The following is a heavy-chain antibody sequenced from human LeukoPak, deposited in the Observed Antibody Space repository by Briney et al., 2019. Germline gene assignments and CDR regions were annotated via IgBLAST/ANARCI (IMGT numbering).Heavy chain of an antibody. CDR1: GGSFSGYY. CDR2: IYTSGST. V-gene: IGHV4-4*08. Sequence: SETLSLTCAVSGGSFSGYYWSWIRQPPGKGLEWIGRIYTSGSTNYNPSLKSRVTISGDSSKNQFSLRLSSVTAADTAVYYCARASYSYDINGWVPFDYWGQGTLVTVSS. J-gene: IGHJ4*02. D-gene: IGHD3-22*01. CDR3: ARASYSYDINGWVPFDY.